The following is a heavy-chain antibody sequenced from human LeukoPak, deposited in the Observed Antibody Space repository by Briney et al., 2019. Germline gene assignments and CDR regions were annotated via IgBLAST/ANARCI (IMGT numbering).Heavy chain of an antibody. CDR3: AKHYPDPGTNYYDSSGPDY. D-gene: IGHD3-22*01. J-gene: IGHJ4*02. Sequence: PGGSLRLSCAASGFTFSSYAMSWVRQAPGKGLEWVTAISGSGGSTYYADSVKGRFTISRDNSKNTLYLQMNSLRAEDTAVYYCAKHYPDPGTNYYDSSGPDYWGQGTLVTVSS. CDR1: GFTFSSYA. CDR2: ISGSGGST. V-gene: IGHV3-23*01.